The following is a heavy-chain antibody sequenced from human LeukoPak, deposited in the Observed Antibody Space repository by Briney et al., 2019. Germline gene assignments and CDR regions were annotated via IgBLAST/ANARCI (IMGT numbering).Heavy chain of an antibody. Sequence: GRSLRLSCAASGFTFSSYGMHWVRQAPGKGLEWVAVIPYDGSNKYYADSVKGRFTISRDNSKNTLYLQMNSLRAEDTAVYYCAKEALWFGELSPPHFDYWGQGTLVTVSS. CDR3: AKEALWFGELSPPHFDY. CDR1: GFTFSSYG. CDR2: IPYDGSNK. D-gene: IGHD3-10*01. J-gene: IGHJ4*02. V-gene: IGHV3-30*18.